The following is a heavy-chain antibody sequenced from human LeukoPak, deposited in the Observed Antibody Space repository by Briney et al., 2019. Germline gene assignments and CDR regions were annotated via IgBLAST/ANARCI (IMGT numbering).Heavy chain of an antibody. V-gene: IGHV1-2*02. CDR1: GYTFTGFY. J-gene: IGHJ5*02. CDR2: INPNSGGT. Sequence: ASVKVSCKASGYTFTGFYMHWVRQAPGQGLEWMGWINPNSGGTNYAQKFQGRVIMTRDTSISTAYMGLSSLRSDDTAVYYCARDPYCSTTSCYSGYNWFDPWGQGTLVTVSS. D-gene: IGHD2-2*02. CDR3: ARDPYCSTTSCYSGYNWFDP.